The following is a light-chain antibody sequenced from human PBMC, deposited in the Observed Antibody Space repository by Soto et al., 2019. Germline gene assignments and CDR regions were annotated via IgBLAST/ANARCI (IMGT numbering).Light chain of an antibody. CDR1: QSISTW. Sequence: DIQMTQSPSTLPASVGGRVTITCRASQSISTWLAWYQQKPGKAPNLLIYKASYLASGVPSRFSGGGSGTEFTLTISSLQPDDFATYYCQQYSSYWTFGQGTKVDI. V-gene: IGKV1-5*03. J-gene: IGKJ1*01. CDR2: KAS. CDR3: QQYSSYWT.